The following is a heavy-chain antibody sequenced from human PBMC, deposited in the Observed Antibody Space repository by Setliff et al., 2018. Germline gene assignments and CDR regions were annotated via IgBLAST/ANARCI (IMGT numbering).Heavy chain of an antibody. V-gene: IGHV4-34*01. CDR1: GGTFSYYY. Sequence: SETLSLTCAAHGGTFSYYYWTWIRQPPGKGLEWIGENNHSGSAKYRPSLGSRVTISVDTSNNQVSLTLTSVTAAGTAVYYCARGRNVAARLLDTWGQGTLVTAPQ. J-gene: IGHJ5*02. CDR2: NNHSGSA. CDR3: ARGRNVAARLLDT. D-gene: IGHD6-6*01.